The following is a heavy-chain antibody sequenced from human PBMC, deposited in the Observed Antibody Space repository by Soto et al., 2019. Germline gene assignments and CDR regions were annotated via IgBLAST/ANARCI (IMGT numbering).Heavy chain of an antibody. CDR1: GFTFSSYS. Sequence: GGSLRLSCAASGFTFSSYSMNWVRQAPGKGLEWVSSISSSSSYIYYADSVKGRFTISRDNAKNSLYLQMNSLRAEDTAVYYCASPIPGIAVAGPFDYWGQGTLVTVSS. J-gene: IGHJ4*02. D-gene: IGHD6-19*01. V-gene: IGHV3-21*01. CDR2: ISSSSSYI. CDR3: ASPIPGIAVAGPFDY.